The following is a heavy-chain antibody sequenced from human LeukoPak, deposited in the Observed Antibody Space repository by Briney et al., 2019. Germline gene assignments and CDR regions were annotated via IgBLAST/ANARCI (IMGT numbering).Heavy chain of an antibody. CDR3: ARTRYYYNSRSYGAPYYFDY. Sequence: SETLSLTCNVSGRSLNSGFYWGWIRQPPGKGLEWIGSIYHAGGTYYNPSLKSRVTISVDTSKNQFSLKLSSVTAADTAVYYCARTRYYYNSRSYGAPYYFDYWGQGTLVTVSS. D-gene: IGHD3-10*01. CDR1: GRSLNSGFY. CDR2: IYHAGGT. J-gene: IGHJ4*02. V-gene: IGHV4-38-2*02.